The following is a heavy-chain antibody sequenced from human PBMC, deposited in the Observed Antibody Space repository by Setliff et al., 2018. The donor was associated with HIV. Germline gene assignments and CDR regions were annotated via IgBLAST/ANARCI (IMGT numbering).Heavy chain of an antibody. CDR1: GYTFSSYG. D-gene: IGHD2-2*01. CDR2: ISAYNVNT. Sequence: ASVKVSCKASGYTFSSYGISWVRQAPGQGLEWMGWISAYNVNTNYAQKFQGRLTMTRDTSTNTVYMELSSLRSEDTAVYYCAKDHCSSSGCYEYSYYGMDVWGQGTTVTVSS. J-gene: IGHJ6*02. V-gene: IGHV1-18*01. CDR3: AKDHCSSSGCYEYSYYGMDV.